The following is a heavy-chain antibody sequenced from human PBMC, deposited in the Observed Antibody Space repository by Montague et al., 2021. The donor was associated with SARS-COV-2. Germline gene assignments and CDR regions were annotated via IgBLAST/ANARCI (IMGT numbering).Heavy chain of an antibody. Sequence: SLRLSCAASGFTFSSYSMNWVRQAPGKGLEWVSSISSSSSYIYYADSVKGRFTISRDNAKNSLYLQMNSLRAEDTAVYYCARDFNYYYYYGKDVWGQGTTVTVSS. J-gene: IGHJ6*02. CDR3: ARDFNYYYYYGKDV. CDR1: GFTFSSYS. V-gene: IGHV3-21*01. CDR2: ISSSSSYI.